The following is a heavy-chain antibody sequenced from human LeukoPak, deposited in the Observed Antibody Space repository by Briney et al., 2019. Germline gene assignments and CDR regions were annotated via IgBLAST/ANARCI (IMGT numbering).Heavy chain of an antibody. Sequence: GGSLRLSCAASGFTFSSYSMKWVRQAAGKGLEWVSSISSSSSYIYYADSVKGRFTISRDNANNSLYLQMISLRAEDTAVYYCVRDSRATYYYDSSGMGNWFDPWGQGTLVTVSS. CDR1: GFTFSSYS. V-gene: IGHV3-21*01. J-gene: IGHJ5*02. CDR2: ISSSSSYI. CDR3: VRDSRATYYYDSSGMGNWFDP. D-gene: IGHD3-22*01.